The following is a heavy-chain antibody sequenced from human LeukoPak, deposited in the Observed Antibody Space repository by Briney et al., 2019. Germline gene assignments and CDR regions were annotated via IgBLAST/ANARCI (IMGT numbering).Heavy chain of an antibody. CDR3: ARALHDILTGYPNWFDP. D-gene: IGHD3-9*01. V-gene: IGHV1-69*01. J-gene: IGHJ5*02. CDR2: IIPIFGTA. CDR1: GGTFSGYA. Sequence: ASVKVSCKASGGTFSGYAISWVRQAPGQGLEWMGGIIPIFGTANYAQKFQGRVTITADESTSTAYMELSSLRSEDTAVYYCARALHDILTGYPNWFDPWGQGTLVTVSS.